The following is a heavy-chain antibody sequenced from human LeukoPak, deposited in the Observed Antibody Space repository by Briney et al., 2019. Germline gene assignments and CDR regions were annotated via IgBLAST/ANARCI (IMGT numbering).Heavy chain of an antibody. V-gene: IGHV1-8*01. CDR3: ARAQPFYQYYYGMDV. CDR2: MNPHSGNT. D-gene: IGHD2-2*01. J-gene: IGHJ6*02. Sequence: ASVRVFCKASGYTFTNYDINWVRQATGQGLEWMGWMNPHSGNTGYAQKFQGRVTMTRDTSISTAYMELSSLTSEDTAVYYCARAQPFYQYYYGMDVWGQGTTVTVSS. CDR1: GYTFTNYD.